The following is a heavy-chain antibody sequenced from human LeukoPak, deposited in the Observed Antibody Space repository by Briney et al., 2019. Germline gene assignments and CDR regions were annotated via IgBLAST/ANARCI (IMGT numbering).Heavy chain of an antibody. CDR3: ARLPTVVTPGNWYFDL. V-gene: IGHV5-78*01. D-gene: IGHD4-23*01. Sequence: GESLRISCKTSGYSFTSYWIHWVRQMPGKELEWMGSIYPGNSDTRYSPSFQGHVTISADSSSSTAYLQWSSLKASDTAMYYCARLPTVVTPGNWYFDLWGRGTLVTVSS. CDR1: GYSFTSYW. J-gene: IGHJ2*01. CDR2: IYPGNSDT.